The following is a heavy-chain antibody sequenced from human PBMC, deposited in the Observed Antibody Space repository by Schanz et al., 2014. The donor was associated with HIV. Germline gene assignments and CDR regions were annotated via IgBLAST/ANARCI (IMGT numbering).Heavy chain of an antibody. Sequence: QVQLVQSGAEVKKPGASVKVSCKASGYTLTVYYMHWVRQAPGQGLEWMGWINPNGGGTNYAQKFQGRVTMTRDTSISTAYMELRRLRSDDTAVYYCARDQNVISMVRGVMGGVDYWGQGTLVTVSS. CDR3: ARDQNVISMVRGVMGGVDY. CDR1: GYTLTVYY. CDR2: INPNGGGT. V-gene: IGHV1-2*02. J-gene: IGHJ4*02. D-gene: IGHD3-10*01.